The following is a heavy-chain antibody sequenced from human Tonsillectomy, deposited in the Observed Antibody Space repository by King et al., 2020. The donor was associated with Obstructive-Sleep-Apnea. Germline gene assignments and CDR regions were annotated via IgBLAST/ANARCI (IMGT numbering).Heavy chain of an antibody. CDR1: GFIFSSYW. D-gene: IGHD3-22*01. CDR3: ARDRDYYDSSGYYYSEGFDY. CDR2: INNDGSTT. J-gene: IGHJ4*02. Sequence: VQLVEAGGGFVQPGGSLRLSCAASGFIFSSYWMHLVRQVSGKGLVLVASINNDGSTTSYADSVKGRFTISGDNAKSTLFLQMDSLRAEDTAVFYCARDRDYYDSSGYYYSEGFDYWGQGTLVTVSS. V-gene: IGHV3-74*01.